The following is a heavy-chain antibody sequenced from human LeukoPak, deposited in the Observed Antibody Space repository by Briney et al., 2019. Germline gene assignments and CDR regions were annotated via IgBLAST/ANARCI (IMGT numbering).Heavy chain of an antibody. CDR1: GYTFSNFA. CDR3: AKEAAHGGNFDY. J-gene: IGHJ4*02. Sequence: GGSLRLSCAASGYTFSNFAVGWVRQAPGKGLEWVSSIGNGGTTYYAGSVKGRFSISRDNSKNTLYLQMNSLRAEGTAVYYCAKEAAHGGNFDYWGQGTLVTVSS. CDR2: IGNGGTT. V-gene: IGHV3-23*01. D-gene: IGHD4-23*01.